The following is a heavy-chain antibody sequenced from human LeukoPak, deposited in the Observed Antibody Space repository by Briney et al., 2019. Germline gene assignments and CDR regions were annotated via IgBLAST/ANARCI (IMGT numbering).Heavy chain of an antibody. V-gene: IGHV3-33*06. CDR3: AKSGVSSIAAAGPLDH. D-gene: IGHD6-13*01. CDR2: IWYDGSNK. J-gene: IGHJ4*02. CDR1: GFTFSSYG. Sequence: GGSLRLSCAASGFTFSSYGMHWVRQAPGKGLEWVAVIWYDGSNKYYADSVKGRVTISRDNSKNTLYLQMNSLRAEDTAVYYCAKSGVSSIAAAGPLDHWGQGTLVTVSS.